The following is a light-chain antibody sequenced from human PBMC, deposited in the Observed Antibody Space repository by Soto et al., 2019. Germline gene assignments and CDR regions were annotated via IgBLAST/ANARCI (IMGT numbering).Light chain of an antibody. CDR3: QQYNTYPLT. V-gene: IGKV1-5*03. Sequence: DIQMTQSPSTLSASVGDRVTITCRASQSISTWLAWYQQKPGKAPKLLIYKASNLEDGVPSRFSGSGSGTEFTITISSLQPDDFATYYCQQYNTYPLTFGGGTKLDIK. CDR2: KAS. J-gene: IGKJ4*01. CDR1: QSISTW.